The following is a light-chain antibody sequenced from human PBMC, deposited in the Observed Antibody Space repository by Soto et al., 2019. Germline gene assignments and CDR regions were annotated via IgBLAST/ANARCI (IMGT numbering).Light chain of an antibody. J-gene: IGKJ1*01. CDR3: QQYNSYPLT. CDR2: KAS. Sequence: DIQMTQSPSTLSASVGDRVTITCRASQSISSWLAWYQQKPGKAPKLLIYKASSLESGVPSRFSGSGSGTEFTLTISSLQPDDVATYSVQQYNSYPLTFGQGTKVEIK. V-gene: IGKV1-5*03. CDR1: QSISSW.